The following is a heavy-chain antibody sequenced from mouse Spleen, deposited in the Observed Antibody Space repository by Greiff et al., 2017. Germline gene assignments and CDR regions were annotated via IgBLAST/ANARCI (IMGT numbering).Heavy chain of an antibody. CDR1: GFTFSDYY. CDR3: AREGDYDGPLWYFDV. V-gene: IGHV5-16*01. J-gene: IGHJ1*01. CDR2: INYDGSST. D-gene: IGHD2-1*01. Sequence: EVKLVESEGGLVQPGSSMKLSCTASGFTFSDYYMAWVRQVPEKGLEWVANINYDGSSTYYLDSLKSRFIISRDNAKNILYLQMSSLKSEDTATYYCAREGDYDGPLWYFDVWGAGTTVTVSS.